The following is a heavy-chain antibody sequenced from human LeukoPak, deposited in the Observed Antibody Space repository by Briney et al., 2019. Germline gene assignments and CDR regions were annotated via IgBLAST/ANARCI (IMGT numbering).Heavy chain of an antibody. J-gene: IGHJ6*03. D-gene: IGHD2-2*01. V-gene: IGHV3-20*04. CDR1: GFTFDDYG. Sequence: GGSLRHTCAASGFTFDDYGMSWVRQAPGKGLEWVSGINWNGGSTGYADSVEGRFTISRDNVKNSLYLQMNSLRAEDTALYYCARGKYQLLSGYYYYMDVWGKGTTVTVSS. CDR2: INWNGGST. CDR3: ARGKYQLLSGYYYYMDV.